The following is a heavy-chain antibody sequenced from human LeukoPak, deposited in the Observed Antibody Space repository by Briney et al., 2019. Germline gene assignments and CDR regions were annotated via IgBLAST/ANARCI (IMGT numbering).Heavy chain of an antibody. CDR2: ISSSSSYI. D-gene: IGHD6-13*01. CDR1: GFTFSSYC. CDR3: ARDLKSSWYPRRDAFDI. Sequence: GSLRLSCAASGFTFSSYCMNWVRQAPGKGLEWVSSISSSSSYIYYADSVKGRFTISRDNAKNSLYLQMNSLRAEDTAVYYCARDLKSSWYPRRDAFDIWGQGTMVTVSS. V-gene: IGHV3-21*01. J-gene: IGHJ3*02.